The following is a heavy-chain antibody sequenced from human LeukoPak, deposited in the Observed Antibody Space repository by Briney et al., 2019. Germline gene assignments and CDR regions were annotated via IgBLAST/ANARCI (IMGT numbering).Heavy chain of an antibody. CDR3: AKDEAPAAGGWNYYYGMDV. CDR2: IGGSGGST. D-gene: IGHD6-13*01. CDR1: GFAFSSYA. Sequence: GGSLRLSCVASGFAFSSYAMSWVRQAPGKGLEWVSAIGGSGGSTYYADSVKGRFTVSRDDFKNTLYLQMNSLRVEDTAVYYCAKDEAPAAGGWNYYYGMDVWGQGTTVTVSS. V-gene: IGHV3-23*01. J-gene: IGHJ6*02.